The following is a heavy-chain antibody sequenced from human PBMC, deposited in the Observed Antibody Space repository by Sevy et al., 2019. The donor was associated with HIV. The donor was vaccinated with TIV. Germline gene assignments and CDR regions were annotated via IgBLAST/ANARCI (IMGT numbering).Heavy chain of an antibody. J-gene: IGHJ6*03. CDR3: ASWRRYYYYLDV. V-gene: IGHV4-4*02. CDR1: GGSISSSNW. Sequence: SETLSLTCAASGGSISSSNWWSWVRQPPGKGLEWIGDIFSSGSTNYNPSLKSRVTISVDKSKNQFSLKLSSVTAADAAVYYSASWRRYYYYLDVWGKGTTVTVSS. CDR2: IFSSGST.